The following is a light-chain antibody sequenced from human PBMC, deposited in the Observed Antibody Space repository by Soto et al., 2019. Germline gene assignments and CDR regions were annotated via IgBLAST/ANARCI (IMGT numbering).Light chain of an antibody. V-gene: IGKV4-1*01. J-gene: IGKJ1*01. CDR3: QQYYSTLGT. CDR2: LAS. Sequence: DIVMTQSPDSLAVSLGERATINCKSSQSVLYSSNNKNYLAWYQQKPGQPPKLLIYLASTRESGVPDRFSGSGSATDFTLTISSLQAEDGAVYYCQQYYSTLGTFGQGTKVEIK. CDR1: QSVLYSSNNKNY.